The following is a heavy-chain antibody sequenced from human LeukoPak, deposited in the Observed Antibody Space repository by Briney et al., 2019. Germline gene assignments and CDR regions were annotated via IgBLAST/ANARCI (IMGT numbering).Heavy chain of an antibody. J-gene: IGHJ4*02. CDR1: GYTFTSDY. CDR2: INPSGGST. D-gene: IGHD3/OR15-3a*01. Sequence: ASVKVSCKASGYTFTSDYMHWVRQAPGQGLEWMGIINPSGGSTSYAQKFQGRVTITADDSTSTAYMELSSLRSVDTAVYYCARVPDPQGGDWWGQGTLVTVSS. CDR3: ARVPDPQGGDW. V-gene: IGHV1-46*01.